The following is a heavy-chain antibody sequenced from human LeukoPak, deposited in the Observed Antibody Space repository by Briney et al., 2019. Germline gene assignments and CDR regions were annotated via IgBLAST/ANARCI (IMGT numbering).Heavy chain of an antibody. Sequence: SETLSLTRTVSGGSFSNYYWTWIRQSPGRGLEWIGYIFYSGDTNYNPSLKSRVIMSLDTSKNQFSLSLNSVTAADTAVYYCARDQLGDAVDIWGQGTMVTVSS. V-gene: IGHV4-59*01. CDR2: IFYSGDT. J-gene: IGHJ3*02. D-gene: IGHD3-16*01. CDR1: GGSFSNYY. CDR3: ARDQLGDAVDI.